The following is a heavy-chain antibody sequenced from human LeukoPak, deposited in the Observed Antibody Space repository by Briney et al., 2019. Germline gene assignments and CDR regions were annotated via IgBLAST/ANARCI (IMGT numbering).Heavy chain of an antibody. Sequence: SQTLSLTCTVSGGSISSGGYYWSWIRQHPGKGLEWIGYIYYSGSTYYNPSLKSRVTISVDTSKNQFSLKLSSVTAADTAVYYCARLWFGELLSATYPIDYWGQGTLVTVSS. V-gene: IGHV4-31*03. CDR3: ARLWFGELLSATYPIDY. CDR1: GGSISSGGYY. D-gene: IGHD3-10*01. J-gene: IGHJ4*02. CDR2: IYYSGST.